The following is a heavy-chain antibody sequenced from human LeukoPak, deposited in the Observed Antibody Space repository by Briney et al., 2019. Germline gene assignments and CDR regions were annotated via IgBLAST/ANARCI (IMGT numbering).Heavy chain of an antibody. V-gene: IGHV4-4*07. CDR2: IYTSGST. D-gene: IGHD3-10*01. CDR3: ARDRGYYGSGRANAFDI. J-gene: IGHJ3*02. CDR1: GGSISSYY. Sequence: PSETLSLTCTVSGGSISSYYWSWIRQPAGKGLEWIGRIYTSGSTNYNPSLKSRVTMSVDTSKNQFSLKLSSVTAADTAVYYCARDRGYYGSGRANAFDIWGQGTMVTVSP.